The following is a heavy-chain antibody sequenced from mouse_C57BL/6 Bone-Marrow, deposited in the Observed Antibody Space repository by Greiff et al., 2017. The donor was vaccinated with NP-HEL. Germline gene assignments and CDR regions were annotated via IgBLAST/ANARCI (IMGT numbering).Heavy chain of an antibody. V-gene: IGHV5-17*01. CDR2: ISSGSSTI. Sequence: DVKLQESGGGLVKPGGTLKLSCAVSGFTFSDYGMHWVRQAPEKGLEWVAYISSGSSTIYYADTVKGRFTISRDNDKNTLFLQLTSLRSEDTAVYYCARERDGSSPAWFAYWGQGTLVTVSA. D-gene: IGHD1-1*01. CDR1: GFTFSDYG. CDR3: ARERDGSSPAWFAY. J-gene: IGHJ3*01.